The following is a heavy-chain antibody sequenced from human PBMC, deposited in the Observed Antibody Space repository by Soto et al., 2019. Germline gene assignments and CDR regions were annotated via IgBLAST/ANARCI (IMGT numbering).Heavy chain of an antibody. CDR1: GYSISSSNW. Sequence: SDTLSLTCAVSGYSISSSNWWGWIRQPPGKGLEWIGYIYYSGTTYYNPSLKSRVTMSVDTSKNQFSLKLTSVTAVDTAVYYCARREIQGPIDYWGQGTLVTVSS. CDR3: ARREIQGPIDY. CDR2: IYYSGTT. D-gene: IGHD1-26*01. V-gene: IGHV4-28*01. J-gene: IGHJ4*02.